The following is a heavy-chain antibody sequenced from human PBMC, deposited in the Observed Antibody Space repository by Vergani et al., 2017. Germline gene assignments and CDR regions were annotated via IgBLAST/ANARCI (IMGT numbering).Heavy chain of an antibody. CDR1: GASITSSSHY. CDR2: IYYSWST. V-gene: IGHV4-39*01. J-gene: IGHJ6*02. Sequence: QLQLQESGPGLVKPSETLSLTCTVSGASITSSSHYWVWIRQPPGKGLECIGSIYYSWSTFYNPSLKSRVTISVDTSKNQFSLKLRSVTAADTSVYYCAGRTPNSSVWSGFYYYGMDVWGQGTTVTVSS. CDR3: AGRTPNSSVWSGFYYYGMDV. D-gene: IGHD6-19*01.